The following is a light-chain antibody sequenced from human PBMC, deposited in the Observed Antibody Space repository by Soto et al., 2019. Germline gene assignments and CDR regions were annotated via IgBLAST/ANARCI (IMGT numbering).Light chain of an antibody. CDR1: QSVSSSY. Sequence: EIALTQSPGTLSLSPGERATLSCRASQSVSSSYLAWYQQKPGQAPRLLIYDASSRATGIPDRFSGSGSGTHFTLTISRLEREDFAVYYCQQYGSSSYTLGQGIKLEMK. J-gene: IGKJ2*01. CDR3: QQYGSSSYT. V-gene: IGKV3-20*01. CDR2: DAS.